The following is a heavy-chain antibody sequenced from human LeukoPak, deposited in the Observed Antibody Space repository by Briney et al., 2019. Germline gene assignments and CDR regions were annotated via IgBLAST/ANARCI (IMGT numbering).Heavy chain of an antibody. J-gene: IGHJ4*02. Sequence: GESLKISCEASGYSFTTYWIGWVRQMPGKGLEWMGIIYPGDSDTRYSPSFQGQVTISADRSITTAYLQWSSLKASDTAMYYCATHYGGLYWGQGTLVAVSS. V-gene: IGHV5-51*01. CDR1: GYSFTTYW. CDR3: ATHYGGLY. D-gene: IGHD4-23*01. CDR2: IYPGDSDT.